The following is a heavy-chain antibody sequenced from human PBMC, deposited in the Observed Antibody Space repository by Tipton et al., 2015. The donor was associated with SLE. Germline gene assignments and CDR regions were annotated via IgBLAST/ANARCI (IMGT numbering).Heavy chain of an antibody. Sequence: SLRLSCAASGFTFSSYAMAWVRQAPGKGLEWVSSISGSGGSTFYADSVKGRFTISRDNPKNTLSLQMNSLRAEDTAVYYCADCSGGSCVQKWLGPWGQGTLVTVSS. V-gene: IGHV3-23*01. CDR3: ADCSGGSCVQKWLGP. CDR2: ISGSGGST. CDR1: GFTFSSYA. D-gene: IGHD2-15*01. J-gene: IGHJ5*02.